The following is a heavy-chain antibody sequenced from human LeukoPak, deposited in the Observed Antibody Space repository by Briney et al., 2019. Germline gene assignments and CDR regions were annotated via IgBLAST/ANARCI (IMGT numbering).Heavy chain of an antibody. CDR3: AKEGLVVVDFYYHYMDV. Sequence: GSLRLSCAASGFTFSSCVMRGVRQAPGKGLGWVSVISGSGGSTFYADSVKGRFTISRDNSKNTLYLQMNSLRAEDTAVYYCAKEGLVVVDFYYHYMDVWGKGTTVTVSS. D-gene: IGHD3-22*01. CDR1: GFTFSSCV. CDR2: ISGSGGST. V-gene: IGHV3-23*01. J-gene: IGHJ6*03.